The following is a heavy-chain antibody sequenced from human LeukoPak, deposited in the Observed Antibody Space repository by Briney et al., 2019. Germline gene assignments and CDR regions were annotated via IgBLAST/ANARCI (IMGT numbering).Heavy chain of an antibody. CDR2: ISSSSSYI. J-gene: IGHJ4*02. D-gene: IGHD1-1*01. CDR3: TRAPPPIQLERPGTYDY. Sequence: GGSLRLSCAASGFIFSTYSMNWVRQAPGKGLEWVSSISSSSSYIFYADSVKGRFTISRDNAKNSLYLQMNSLRAEDTAVYYCTRAPPPIQLERPGTYDYWGQGTLVTVSS. CDR1: GFIFSTYS. V-gene: IGHV3-21*01.